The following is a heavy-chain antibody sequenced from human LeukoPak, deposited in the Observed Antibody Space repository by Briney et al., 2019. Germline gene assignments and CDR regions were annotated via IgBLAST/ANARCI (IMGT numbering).Heavy chain of an antibody. D-gene: IGHD6-13*01. CDR1: GGSLRRSHYY. J-gene: IGHJ4*02. CDR2: IYYSGST. Sequence: SETLSLTCTVSGGSLRRSHYYWGWIRRPPGKGLECIGWIYYSGSTFYNPSLRSRVTISVDTSKHHFSLKLSSVTAADTAVYYCARSTTGIYSSTPLDYWGQGTLVTVSS. V-gene: IGHV4-39*01. CDR3: ARSTTGIYSSTPLDY.